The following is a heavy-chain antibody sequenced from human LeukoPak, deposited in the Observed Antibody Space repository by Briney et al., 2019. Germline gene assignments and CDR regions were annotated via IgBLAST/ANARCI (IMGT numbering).Heavy chain of an antibody. Sequence: PSETLSLTCTASGGSINSGSFYWGWIRQPPGKGLKWIGLNSYSGNSYYNPSLKSRVTVSVDTSNNLFSLMLSSVTAADTAVYYCVRLHDSRGYYSDSWGQGTLVTVSS. CDR2: NSYSGNS. V-gene: IGHV4-39*01. CDR1: GGSINSGSFY. D-gene: IGHD3-22*01. J-gene: IGHJ5*01. CDR3: VRLHDSRGYYSDS.